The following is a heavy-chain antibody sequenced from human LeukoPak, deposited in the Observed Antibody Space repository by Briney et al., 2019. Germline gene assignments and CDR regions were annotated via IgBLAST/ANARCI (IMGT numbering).Heavy chain of an antibody. V-gene: IGHV3-48*03. CDR1: GFTFSSYE. CDR3: ARSLIPGRWYFDL. D-gene: IGHD3-16*01. Sequence: GGSLRLSCAASGFTFSSYEMNWVRQAPGKGLEWVSYISSSGSTIYYADSVKGRFTISRDNPMNTLYLQMNGLRPDDTAVYYCARSLIPGRWYFDLWGRGTLVTVSS. J-gene: IGHJ2*01. CDR2: ISSSGSTI.